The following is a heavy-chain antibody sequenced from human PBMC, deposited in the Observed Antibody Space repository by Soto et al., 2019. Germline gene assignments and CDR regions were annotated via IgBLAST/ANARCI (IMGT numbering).Heavy chain of an antibody. V-gene: IGHV1-18*01. D-gene: IGHD3-22*01. Sequence: ASVKVSCKASGYTFTSYGISWVRQAPGQGLEWMGWISAYNGNTNYAQKLQGRVTMTTDTSTSTAYMELRSLRSDDTAVYYCEIGTLYYDSSGWFDPWGQGTLVTVS. CDR1: GYTFTSYG. CDR3: EIGTLYYDSSGWFDP. CDR2: ISAYNGNT. J-gene: IGHJ5*02.